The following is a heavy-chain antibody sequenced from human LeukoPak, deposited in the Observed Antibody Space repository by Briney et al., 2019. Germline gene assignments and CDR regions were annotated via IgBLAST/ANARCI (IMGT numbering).Heavy chain of an antibody. CDR1: GGSISSGGYY. D-gene: IGHD6-13*01. V-gene: IGHV4-61*02. J-gene: IGHJ5*02. CDR2: IYTSGST. CDR3: ARPGHGSSWYKGWFDP. Sequence: PSETLSLTCTVSGGSISSGGYYWAWIRQPAGKGLEWIGRIYTSGSTNYHPSLKSRVTISVDTSKNQFSLKLSSVTAADTAVYYCARPGHGSSWYKGWFDPWGQGTLVTVSS.